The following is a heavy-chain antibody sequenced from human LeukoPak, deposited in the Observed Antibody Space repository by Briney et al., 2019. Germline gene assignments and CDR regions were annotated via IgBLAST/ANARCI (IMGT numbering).Heavy chain of an antibody. V-gene: IGHV3-73*01. D-gene: IGHD3-10*01. Sequence: GGSLRLSCAASGFTFSGSAMHWVRQASGKGLEWVGRIRSKANSYATAYAASVKGRFTISRDDSKNTAYLQMNSLKTEDTAVYYCASSQTMVRGVYFDYWGQGTLVTVSS. J-gene: IGHJ4*02. CDR1: GFTFSGSA. CDR3: ASSQTMVRGVYFDY. CDR2: IRSKANSYAT.